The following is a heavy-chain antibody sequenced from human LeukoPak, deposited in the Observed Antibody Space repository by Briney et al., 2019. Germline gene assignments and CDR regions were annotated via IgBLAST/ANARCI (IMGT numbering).Heavy chain of an antibody. CDR1: GYTFTSYA. V-gene: IGHV1-3*01. CDR2: NNAGNGNT. J-gene: IGHJ6*02. CDR3: ARAVAGTLDYYYGMDV. D-gene: IGHD6-19*01. Sequence: ASVKVSCKASGYTFTSYAMHWVRQAPGQRLEWMGWNNAGNGNTKYSQKFQGRVTITRDTSASTAYMELSSLRSEDTAVYYCARAVAGTLDYYYGMDVWGQGTTVTVSS.